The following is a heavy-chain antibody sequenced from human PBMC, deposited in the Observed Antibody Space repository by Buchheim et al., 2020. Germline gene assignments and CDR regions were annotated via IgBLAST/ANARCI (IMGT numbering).Heavy chain of an antibody. CDR2: ISHDGSYK. V-gene: IGHV3-30*18. D-gene: IGHD6-13*01. CDR3: AKDYGYSNSWYFDD. J-gene: IGHJ4*03. CDR1: GFTFSSYG. Sequence: QVQLVESGGGVVQPGRSLRLSCAASGFTFSSYGIHWVRQAPGKGLEWVAIISHDGSYKYYVDSVKGRFTISRDNSKNTVYMQMDSLRAEDTAVYYCAKDYGYSNSWYFDDWGQGAL.